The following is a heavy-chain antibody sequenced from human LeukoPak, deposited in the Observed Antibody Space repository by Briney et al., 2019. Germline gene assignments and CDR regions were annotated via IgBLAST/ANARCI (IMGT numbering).Heavy chain of an antibody. V-gene: IGHV3-23*01. CDR3: AKEGKLLWFGELSSQYYFDY. J-gene: IGHJ4*02. D-gene: IGHD3-10*01. Sequence: GGSLRLSCAAPGFTFSNYAMSWVRQAPGKGLEWVSTISGSGGSTYYADSVKGRFTISRDNSKNTLYLQMNSLRAEDTAVYYCAKEGKLLWFGELSSQYYFDYWGQGTLVTVSS. CDR2: ISGSGGST. CDR1: GFTFSNYA.